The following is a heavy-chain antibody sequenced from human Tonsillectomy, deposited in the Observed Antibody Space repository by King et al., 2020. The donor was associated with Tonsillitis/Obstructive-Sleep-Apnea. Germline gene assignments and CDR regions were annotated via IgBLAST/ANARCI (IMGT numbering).Heavy chain of an antibody. CDR1: GYTLTELS. J-gene: IGHJ3*01. V-gene: IGHV1-24*01. CDR2: FDPEDGET. CDR3: ATGPSKRIGGGFDV. Sequence: LVQSGAEVKKPGASVKVSCKVSGYTLTELSIHWVRQAPGKGLEWMGGFDPEDGETIYAQKSQDRVTMTEDTSTDTAYMELSSLRSEDTAIYYCATGPSKRIGGGFDVWGQGTMVTVSS. D-gene: IGHD1-1*01.